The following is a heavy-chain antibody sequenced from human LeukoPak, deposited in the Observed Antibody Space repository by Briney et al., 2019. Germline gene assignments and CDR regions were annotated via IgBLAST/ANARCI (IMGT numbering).Heavy chain of an antibody. CDR3: ARGSYYGSGSYYIY. V-gene: IGHV4-59*01. D-gene: IGHD3-10*01. Sequence: SETLSLTCTDSGGSISSYSWSSIRQPPGKGLEWIGYIYYSGSTNYNPSLKSRVTISVDTSKNQFSLKLSSVTAADTAVYYCARGSYYGSGSYYIYWGQGTLVTVSS. CDR1: GGSISSYS. CDR2: IYYSGST. J-gene: IGHJ4*02.